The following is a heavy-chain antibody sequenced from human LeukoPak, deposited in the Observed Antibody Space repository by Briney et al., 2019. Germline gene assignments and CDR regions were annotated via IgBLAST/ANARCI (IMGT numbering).Heavy chain of an antibody. V-gene: IGHV4-34*01. Sequence: SETLSLTCAVYGGSFSGYYWSWIRQPPGKGLEWIGEINHSGSTNYNPSLKSRVTISVDTSKNQFSLKLSSVTAADTAVYYCARGRTLGYCSSTSCQRLANYFDYWGQGTLATVSS. CDR1: GGSFSGYY. J-gene: IGHJ4*02. D-gene: IGHD2-2*03. CDR2: INHSGST. CDR3: ARGRTLGYCSSTSCQRLANYFDY.